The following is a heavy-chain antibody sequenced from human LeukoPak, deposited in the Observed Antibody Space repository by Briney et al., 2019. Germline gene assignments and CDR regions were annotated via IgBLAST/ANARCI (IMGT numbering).Heavy chain of an antibody. V-gene: IGHV1-69*04. J-gene: IGHJ4*02. CDR2: IIPILGIA. D-gene: IGHD3-22*01. CDR3: ARDYYDSSGYSLYYFDY. Sequence: ASVKVSRKASGGTFSSYAISWVRQAPGQGLEWMGRIIPILGIANYAQKFQGRVTITADKSTSTAYMELSSLRSEDTAVYYCARDYYDSSGYSLYYFDYWGQGTLVTVSS. CDR1: GGTFSSYA.